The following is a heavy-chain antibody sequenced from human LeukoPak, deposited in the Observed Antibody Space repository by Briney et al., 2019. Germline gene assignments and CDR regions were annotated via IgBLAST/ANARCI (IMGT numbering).Heavy chain of an antibody. J-gene: IGHJ4*02. D-gene: IGHD4-17*01. CDR3: ARGYGGYGDDYFDY. CDR2: IIPIFGTA. CDR1: GGTFSSYA. V-gene: IGHV1-69*13. Sequence: GASVKVSCKASGGTFSSYAISWVRQAPGQGLEWMGGIIPIFGTANYAQKFQGRVTITADESTSTAYMELSSLRSEDTAVYYCARGYGGYGDDYFDYWGQGTLVTVSS.